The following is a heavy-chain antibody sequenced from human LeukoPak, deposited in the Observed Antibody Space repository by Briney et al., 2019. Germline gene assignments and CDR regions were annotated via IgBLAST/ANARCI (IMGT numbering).Heavy chain of an antibody. CDR2: IYYSGST. CDR1: GGSISSYY. CDR3: ARVSDYYDSSGHYVNNYYYYYMDV. J-gene: IGHJ6*03. Sequence: SETLSLTCTVSGGSISSYYWSWIRQPPGKGLEWIGYIYYSGSTNYNPSLKSRVTISVDTSKNQFSLKLSSVTAADTAVYYCARVSDYYDSSGHYVNNYYYYYMDVWGKGTTVTVSS. V-gene: IGHV4-59*01. D-gene: IGHD3-22*01.